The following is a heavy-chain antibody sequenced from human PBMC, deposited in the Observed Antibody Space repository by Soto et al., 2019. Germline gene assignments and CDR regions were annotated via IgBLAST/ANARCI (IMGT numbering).Heavy chain of an antibody. J-gene: IGHJ4*02. Sequence: EVQLLESGGGLVQPGGSLRLSCAASGFTFSSYAMSWVRQAPGKGLEWVSAISGSGGSTYYADSVKGRFTISRDNSKNTLYLQMNSLRAEDTAVYYCAKRRLLWFGELLPQSEYYFDYWGQGTLVTVSS. CDR2: ISGSGGST. CDR3: AKRRLLWFGELLPQSEYYFDY. CDR1: GFTFSSYA. D-gene: IGHD3-10*01. V-gene: IGHV3-23*01.